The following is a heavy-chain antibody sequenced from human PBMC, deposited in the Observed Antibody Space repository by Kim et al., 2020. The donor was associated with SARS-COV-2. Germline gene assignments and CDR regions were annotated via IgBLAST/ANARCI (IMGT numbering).Heavy chain of an antibody. Sequence: GGSQRLSCAASGFTFSTYWMHWVRQAPGKGLVWVSRINSDGSATHYADSVKGRFTISRDNAKNSLYLQMNSLRAEDTAVYYCAKSAAGFDYWGQGTLVSV. CDR2: INSDGSAT. CDR1: GFTFSTYW. D-gene: IGHD6-19*01. CDR3: AKSAAGFDY. J-gene: IGHJ4*02. V-gene: IGHV3-74*01.